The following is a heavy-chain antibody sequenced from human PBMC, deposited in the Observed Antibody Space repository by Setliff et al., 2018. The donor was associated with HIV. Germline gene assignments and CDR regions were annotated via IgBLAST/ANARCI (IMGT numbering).Heavy chain of an antibody. CDR1: GGSISSGPYF. Sequence: PSETLSLTCNVSGGSISSGPYFWSWIRQSAGKGLEWIGRIYSSGSTDYNPSLRSRVSISLDASKNQFSLNLTYVTAADTAVYYCARAPGPYGDYNWFDPWGQGALVTVSS. V-gene: IGHV4-61*02. D-gene: IGHD4-17*01. J-gene: IGHJ5*02. CDR3: ARAPGPYGDYNWFDP. CDR2: IYSSGST.